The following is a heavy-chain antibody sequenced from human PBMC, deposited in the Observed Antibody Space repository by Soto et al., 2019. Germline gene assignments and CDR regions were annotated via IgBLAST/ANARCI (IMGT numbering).Heavy chain of an antibody. V-gene: IGHV3-11*06. CDR3: ARRESFRAYSSSSTHRDYYGMDV. CDR2: ISSRSSYT. J-gene: IGHJ6*02. Sequence: QVQLVESGGGLVQPGGSLRLSCAASGFSFSDYYMSWIRQAPGKGLEWVSYISSRSSYTKYADSVKGRFTVSRDNAKNSLYLQMTSLRAEDTALYYCARRESFRAYSSSSTHRDYYGMDVWGQGATVTVSS. CDR1: GFSFSDYY. D-gene: IGHD6-6*01.